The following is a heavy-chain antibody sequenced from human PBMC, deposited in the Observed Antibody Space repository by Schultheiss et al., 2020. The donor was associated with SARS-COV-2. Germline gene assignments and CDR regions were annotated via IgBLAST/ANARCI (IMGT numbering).Heavy chain of an antibody. Sequence: GGSLRLSCAASGFTFSDYGMHWVRQAPGKGLEWVTVIWYDGSNKYYADSVKGRFTISRDNAKNSLYLQMNSLRAEDTAVYYCARAPSGSNDAFDIWGQGTMVTVSS. V-gene: IGHV3-33*08. D-gene: IGHD3-22*01. CDR2: IWYDGSNK. CDR1: GFTFSDYG. CDR3: ARAPSGSNDAFDI. J-gene: IGHJ3*02.